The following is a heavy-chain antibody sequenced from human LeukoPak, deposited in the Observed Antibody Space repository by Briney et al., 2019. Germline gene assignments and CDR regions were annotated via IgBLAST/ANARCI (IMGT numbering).Heavy chain of an antibody. J-gene: IGHJ3*02. V-gene: IGHV4-30-4*01. D-gene: IGHD3-10*01. Sequence: SETLSLTCTVSGGSISSGDYYWSWIRQPPGKGLEWIGYIYYSGSTYYNPSLKSRVTISVDTSKNQFSLKLSSVTAADTAVYYCARGRFGVKGAFDIWGQGTIVTGSS. CDR1: GGSISSGDYY. CDR3: ARGRFGVKGAFDI. CDR2: IYYSGST.